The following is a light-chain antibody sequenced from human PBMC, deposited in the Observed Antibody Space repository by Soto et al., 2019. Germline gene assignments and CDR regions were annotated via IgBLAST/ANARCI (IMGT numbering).Light chain of an antibody. CDR1: QRDSSKY. CDR3: QQCNDGALM. CDR2: GTS. V-gene: IGKV3-20*01. Sequence: EIVLTLSQGTKSFSQGERVNLSCRPSQRDSSKYLACYQQKPGQAPRVLIYGTSIRASGVPERFSGGGSGTDVTLPVSSLEPEDFAVYYGQQCNDGALMFGQGTKVDIK. J-gene: IGKJ1*01.